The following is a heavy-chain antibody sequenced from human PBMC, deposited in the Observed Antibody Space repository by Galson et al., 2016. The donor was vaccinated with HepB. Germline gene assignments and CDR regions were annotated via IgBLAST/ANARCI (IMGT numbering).Heavy chain of an antibody. J-gene: IGHJ5*01. D-gene: IGHD2-15*01. V-gene: IGHV4-34*01. CDR2: IYHSGST. CDR1: GGSFSGYY. Sequence: SETLSLTCAVYGGSFSGYYWSWIRQPPGKGLEWIGEIYHSGSTNHNPSLKSRVTISVDASKNQFSLKLRSVTAADTAVYYCARVRCNGVTCHSRFDSWGQGTLVTVSS. CDR3: ARVRCNGVTCHSRFDS.